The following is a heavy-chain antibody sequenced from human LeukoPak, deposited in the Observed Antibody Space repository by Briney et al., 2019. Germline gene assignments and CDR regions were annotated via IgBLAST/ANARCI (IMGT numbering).Heavy chain of an antibody. V-gene: IGHV4-39*01. CDR1: GGSSSSSSYY. J-gene: IGHJ4*02. Sequence: SETLSLTCTVSGGSSSSSSYYWGWSRQPPGKSLEGIGSVHYIGSTYYNPSLKSRVTISVDTSKTQFSLKLRSVTAADTALYYCARLYSSSVYFDYWGQGTLVTVSS. CDR3: ARLYSSSVYFDY. CDR2: VHYIGST. D-gene: IGHD6-6*01.